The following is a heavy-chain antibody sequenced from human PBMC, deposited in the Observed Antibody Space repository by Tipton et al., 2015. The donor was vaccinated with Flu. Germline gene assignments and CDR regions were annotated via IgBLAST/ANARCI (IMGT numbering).Heavy chain of an antibody. CDR1: GYSISTGYY. V-gene: IGHV4-38-2*01. Sequence: TLSLTCVVSGYSISTGYYWGWIRQPPGKGLEWIGSVSHSGNTYYEPSLKSRVTISLDTFQNHFSLKLISVTAADTAVYYCSRSTYYYGSGTSDYWGQGTLVTVYS. D-gene: IGHD3-10*01. CDR3: SRSTYYYGSGTSDY. J-gene: IGHJ4*02. CDR2: VSHSGNT.